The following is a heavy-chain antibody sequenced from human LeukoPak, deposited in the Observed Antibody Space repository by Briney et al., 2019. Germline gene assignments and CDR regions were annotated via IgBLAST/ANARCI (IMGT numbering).Heavy chain of an antibody. Sequence: GGSLRLSCTASGFTFSDYLISWFRQAPGKGLEWVGFIRSKTYGGTTEGAAPVKGRFTISRDDSESIAYLQMISLKTEDTAVYYCSRSILKSTPIFDYWGQGTLVSVSS. CDR2: IRSKTYGGTT. D-gene: IGHD2-21*01. J-gene: IGHJ4*02. V-gene: IGHV3-49*03. CDR1: GFTFSDYL. CDR3: SRSILKSTPIFDY.